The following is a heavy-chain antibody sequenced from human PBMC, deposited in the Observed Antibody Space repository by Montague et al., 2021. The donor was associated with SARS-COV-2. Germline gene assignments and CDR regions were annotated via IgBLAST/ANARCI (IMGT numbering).Heavy chain of an antibody. CDR1: GFPVSSNN. D-gene: IGHD6-19*01. J-gene: IGHJ5*02. CDR3: AREANRRYSSTAGFDP. CDR2: IKTGGNT. V-gene: IGHV3-53*01. Sequence: SLRLSCAASGFPVSSNNMHWVRQAPGKGLEWVSAIKTGGNTHYADSAMSRCIISSDQSKNTMQLLMNSRRDEDTAVYYCAREANRRYSSTAGFDPWGQGTLVTVSP.